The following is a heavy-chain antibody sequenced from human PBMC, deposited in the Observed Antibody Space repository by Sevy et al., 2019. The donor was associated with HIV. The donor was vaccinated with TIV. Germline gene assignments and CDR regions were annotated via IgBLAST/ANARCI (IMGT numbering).Heavy chain of an antibody. CDR1: GYSFTSYW. D-gene: IGHD3-10*01. V-gene: IGHV5-51*01. J-gene: IGHJ4*02. Sequence: GGSLRLSCKGSGYSFTSYWIGWVRQMPGKGLEWMGIIYPGDSDTRYSPSFQGQVTISADKSISTAYLQWSSLKASDTAMYYCARGYGSGSYYKALDYWGQGTLVTVSS. CDR3: ARGYGSGSYYKALDY. CDR2: IYPGDSDT.